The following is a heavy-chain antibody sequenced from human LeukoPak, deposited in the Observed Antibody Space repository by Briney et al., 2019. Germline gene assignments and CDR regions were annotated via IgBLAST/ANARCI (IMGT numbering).Heavy chain of an antibody. Sequence: SETLSLTCTVSGGSISSSSYYWGWIRQPPGKGLEWIGSIYYSGSTYYNPSLKSRVTISVDTSKNQFSLKLSSVTAADTAVYYCARRGNQNYYDSSGYPKTDYWGQGTLVTVSS. CDR3: ARRGNQNYYDSSGYPKTDY. J-gene: IGHJ4*02. CDR1: GGSISSSSYY. CDR2: IYYSGST. V-gene: IGHV4-39*01. D-gene: IGHD3-22*01.